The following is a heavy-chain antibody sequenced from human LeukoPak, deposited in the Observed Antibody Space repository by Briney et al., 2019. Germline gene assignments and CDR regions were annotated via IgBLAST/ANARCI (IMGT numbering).Heavy chain of an antibody. CDR3: ARGGTTIFGVVIIGHYMDV. Sequence: SETLSLTCAVCGGSFSGYYWSWIRQPPGKGGEGMGEINHSGSTNYNPSLKSRVTISVDTSKNQFSLKLSSVTAADTAVYYCARGGTTIFGVVIIGHYMDVWGKGTTVTVSS. V-gene: IGHV4-34*01. D-gene: IGHD3-3*01. CDR2: INHSGST. J-gene: IGHJ6*03. CDR1: GGSFSGYY.